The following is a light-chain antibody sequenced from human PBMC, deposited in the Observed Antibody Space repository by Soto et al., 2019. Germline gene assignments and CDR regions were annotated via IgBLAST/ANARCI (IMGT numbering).Light chain of an antibody. J-gene: IGLJ1*01. Sequence: QSALTQPRSVSGSRGQSVTISCTGTSSDVGGYNHVSWYEQHPGKAPKLMIYDVTKRPSGVPDRFSGSKSGNTASLTISGLQAEDEADYYCCSFAGSYSYVFGIGTKVTVL. CDR2: DVT. CDR3: CSFAGSYSYV. V-gene: IGLV2-11*01. CDR1: SSDVGGYNH.